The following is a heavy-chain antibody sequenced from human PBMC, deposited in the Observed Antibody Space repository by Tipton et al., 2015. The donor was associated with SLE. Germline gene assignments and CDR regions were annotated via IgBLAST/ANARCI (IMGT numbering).Heavy chain of an antibody. V-gene: IGHV4-59*11. J-gene: IGHJ4*02. Sequence: TLSLTCTVSGGSISSHYWSWIRQPPGKGLEWIGYIYYSGSTNYNPSLKSRVTISVDTSKNQFSLKLSSVTAADTAVYYCARGRSSSWYRYWGQGTLVTVSS. CDR1: GGSISSHY. CDR2: IYYSGST. D-gene: IGHD6-13*01. CDR3: ARGRSSSWYRY.